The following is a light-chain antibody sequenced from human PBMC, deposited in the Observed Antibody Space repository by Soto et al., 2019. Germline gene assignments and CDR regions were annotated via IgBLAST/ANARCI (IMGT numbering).Light chain of an antibody. V-gene: IGKV1-39*01. CDR2: ATS. J-gene: IGKJ2*01. CDR1: QSIERY. CDR3: QQTYTVPYT. Sequence: DIQMTQSPSSLSASVGDRVTITCRASQSIERYLNWYQQKSGKAPKFLMYATSHLQSGVPSRFSGSGSGTEFNLTISGLQPEDFGSYYCQQTYTVPYTFGQGTKLEIE.